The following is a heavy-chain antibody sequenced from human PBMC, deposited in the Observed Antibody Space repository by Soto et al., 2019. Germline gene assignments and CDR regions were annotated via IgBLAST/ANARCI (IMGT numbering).Heavy chain of an antibody. CDR3: ARDPSIYCTNGVCYAFDI. CDR1: GFTFSSYS. Sequence: EVQLVESGGGLVKPGGSLRLSCAASGFTFSSYSMNWVRQAPGKGLEWVSSISSSSSYIYYADSVKGRFTISRDNXKXSXXRQMNSLRAEDTAVDYCARDPSIYCTNGVCYAFDIWGQGTMVTVSS. D-gene: IGHD2-8*01. J-gene: IGHJ3*02. CDR2: ISSSSSYI. V-gene: IGHV3-21*01.